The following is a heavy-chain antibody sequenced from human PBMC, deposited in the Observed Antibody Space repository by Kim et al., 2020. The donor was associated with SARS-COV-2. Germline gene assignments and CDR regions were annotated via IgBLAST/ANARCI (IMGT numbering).Heavy chain of an antibody. Sequence: DTVKGRCTSCRDNAKNSLYLQMNSLRDEDTAVYYCARDGRYSGSYNWFDPWGQGTLVTVSS. D-gene: IGHD1-26*01. J-gene: IGHJ5*02. V-gene: IGHV3-48*02. CDR3: ARDGRYSGSYNWFDP.